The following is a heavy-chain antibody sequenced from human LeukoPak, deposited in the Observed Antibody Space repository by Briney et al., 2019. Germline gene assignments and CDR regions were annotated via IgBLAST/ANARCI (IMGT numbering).Heavy chain of an antibody. CDR1: GFTFTDYW. V-gene: IGHV3-7*01. D-gene: IGHD3-22*01. Sequence: GGSLRLSCAASGFTFTDYWMAWVRQVPGKGLEWVANIKGDGSRKYYLDSVKGRYTISRDNARNSVSLEMSSLRADDTAMYYCARDANYHDGSNYYDVLDIWGQGTMVTVSS. J-gene: IGHJ3*02. CDR2: IKGDGSRK. CDR3: ARDANYHDGSNYYDVLDI.